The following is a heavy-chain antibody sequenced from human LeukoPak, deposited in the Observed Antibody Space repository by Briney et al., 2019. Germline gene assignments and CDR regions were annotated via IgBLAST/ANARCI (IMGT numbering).Heavy chain of an antibody. CDR3: AKTPVPIAVAGMCG. Sequence: GGSLRLSCAASGFTFSSYSMNWVRQAPGKGLQWVSSITSSSSYIYYADSVKGRFTISRDNSKNTLYLQMNSLRAEDTAVYYCAKTPVPIAVAGMCGWGQVTLVTVSS. J-gene: IGHJ4*02. V-gene: IGHV3-21*01. CDR1: GFTFSSYS. D-gene: IGHD6-19*01. CDR2: ITSSSSYI.